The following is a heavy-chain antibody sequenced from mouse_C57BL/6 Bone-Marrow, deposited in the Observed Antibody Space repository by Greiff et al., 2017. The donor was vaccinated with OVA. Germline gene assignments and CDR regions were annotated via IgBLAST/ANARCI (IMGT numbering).Heavy chain of an antibody. D-gene: IGHD1-1*01. CDR3: ARAGTEVVGDD. CDR2: IDPGNGYT. Sequence: EVQLQQSVAELVRPGASVKLSCTASGFNIKSTYMHWVQQRPEKGLEWIGRIDPGNGYTNYAPKFQGQATISTDTASNNAYLQLSSLTSEDTAIYYCARAGTEVVGDDWGQGTTLTVSS. CDR1: GFNIKSTY. V-gene: IGHV14-3*01. J-gene: IGHJ2*01.